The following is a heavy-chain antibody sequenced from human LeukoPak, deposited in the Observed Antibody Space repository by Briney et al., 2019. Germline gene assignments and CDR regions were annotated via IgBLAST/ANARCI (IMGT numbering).Heavy chain of an antibody. J-gene: IGHJ4*02. V-gene: IGHV4-4*07. Sequence: KPSATLSLICTVSGGPISSYYWSWIRQPAAKGLESLGRIYTSGSTNYNPSLKSRVTMSVDTSKNQFSLKLSSVTAADTAVYYCARGYGLRRNYGDYVSVDYFDYWGQGTLVTVSS. D-gene: IGHD4-17*01. CDR2: IYTSGST. CDR3: ARGYGLRRNYGDYVSVDYFDY. CDR1: GGPISSYY.